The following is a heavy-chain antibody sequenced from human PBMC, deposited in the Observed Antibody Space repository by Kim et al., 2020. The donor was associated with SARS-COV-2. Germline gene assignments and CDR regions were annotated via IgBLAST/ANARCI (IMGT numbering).Heavy chain of an antibody. CDR3: TKDITPGGADV. D-gene: IGHD1-20*01. J-gene: IGHJ6*02. Sequence: GGSLRLSCAVSGVRFDDHAMHWVRQAPGKGLEWVSGISWNNGQTGYGDSVKGRFTISRDKVKNSLYLQMNSLRTDDTALYYCTKDITPGGADVWGQGTTVTVSS. CDR1: GVRFDDHA. CDR2: ISWNNGQT. V-gene: IGHV3-9*01.